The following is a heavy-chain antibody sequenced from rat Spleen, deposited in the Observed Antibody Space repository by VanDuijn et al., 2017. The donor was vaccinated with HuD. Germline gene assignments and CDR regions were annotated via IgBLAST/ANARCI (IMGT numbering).Heavy chain of an antibody. Sequence: EVQLVESDGGLVLSGRSLKLSCAASGFTFSDYYMAWVRRAPTTGLEWVATISYDGSRTYYRDSVKGRFTISRDNAKSTLYLQMDSLRSEDTATYYCATENYWFAYWGQGTLVTVSS. CDR2: ISYDGSRT. D-gene: IGHD1-10*01. J-gene: IGHJ3*01. V-gene: IGHV5-29*01. CDR1: GFTFSDYY. CDR3: ATENYWFAY.